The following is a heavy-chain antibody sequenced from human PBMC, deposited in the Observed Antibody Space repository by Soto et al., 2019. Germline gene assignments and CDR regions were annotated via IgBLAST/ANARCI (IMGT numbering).Heavy chain of an antibody. Sequence: QVQLVESGGGVVQPGRSLRLSCAASGFTFSTYAMHWVRQAPGKGLEWVAVISYDGNNKYYADSVKGRFTISRDNSKNTVLLQMISLRVEDTAVYYCARVASGYYPIDSWGQGTLVSVSS. D-gene: IGHD3-22*01. V-gene: IGHV3-30-3*01. CDR2: ISYDGNNK. CDR1: GFTFSTYA. CDR3: ARVASGYYPIDS. J-gene: IGHJ4*02.